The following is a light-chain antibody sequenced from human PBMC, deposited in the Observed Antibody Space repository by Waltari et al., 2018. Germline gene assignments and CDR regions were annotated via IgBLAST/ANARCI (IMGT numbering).Light chain of an antibody. J-gene: IGKJ5*01. V-gene: IGKV1-39*01. Sequence: DIQMTQSPSSLSASVGDGVTITCQTSQSISNYLNWYQQKPGKAPNLLFYTASTLQSGVPSRFSGSGSGTDFTLTINNLQPEDFATYYCQQSHSFPFTFGQGTRVEI. CDR1: QSISNY. CDR2: TAS. CDR3: QQSHSFPFT.